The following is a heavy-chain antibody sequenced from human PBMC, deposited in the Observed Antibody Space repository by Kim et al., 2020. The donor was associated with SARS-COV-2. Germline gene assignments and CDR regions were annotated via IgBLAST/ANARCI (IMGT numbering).Heavy chain of an antibody. CDR2: IYYSGST. CDR3: ARQTMVQGVISAIVYFDY. CDR1: GGSISSYY. Sequence: SETLSLTCTVSGGSISSYYWSWIRQPPGKGLEWIGYIYYSGSTNYNPSLKSRVTISVDTSKNQFSLKLSSVTAADTAVYYCARQTMVQGVISAIVYFDYWGQGTLVTVSS. J-gene: IGHJ4*02. D-gene: IGHD3-10*01. V-gene: IGHV4-59*01.